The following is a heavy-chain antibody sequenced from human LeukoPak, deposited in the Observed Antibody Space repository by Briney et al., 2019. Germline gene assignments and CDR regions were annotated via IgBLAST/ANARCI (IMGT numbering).Heavy chain of an antibody. Sequence: GESLKISCKGSGYSFTSYWISRVRQMPGKGLEWMGRIDPSDSYTNYSPSFQGHVTISADKSISTAYLQWSSLKASDTAMYYCARHHSPTTVTTGYAFDIWGQGTMVTVSS. D-gene: IGHD4-17*01. CDR1: GYSFTSYW. CDR3: ARHHSPTTVTTGYAFDI. V-gene: IGHV5-10-1*01. J-gene: IGHJ3*02. CDR2: IDPSDSYT.